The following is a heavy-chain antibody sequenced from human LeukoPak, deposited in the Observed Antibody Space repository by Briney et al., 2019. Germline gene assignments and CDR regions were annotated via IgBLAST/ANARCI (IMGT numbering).Heavy chain of an antibody. Sequence: GGSLRLSCAASGFTFSSYAMSWVRQAPGKGLEWVSTISGSGSGTYYADSVKGRFTISRDNSKNTLYLQMNSLRAEDTAVYYCAKHITISNWFDPWGQGTLVTVSS. D-gene: IGHD3-3*01. J-gene: IGHJ5*02. CDR3: AKHITISNWFDP. CDR2: ISGSGSGT. V-gene: IGHV3-23*01. CDR1: GFTFSSYA.